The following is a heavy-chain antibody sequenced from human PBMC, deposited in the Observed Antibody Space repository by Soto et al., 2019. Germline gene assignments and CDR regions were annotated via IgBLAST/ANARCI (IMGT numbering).Heavy chain of an antibody. J-gene: IGHJ4*02. CDR1: GGSISSYY. CDR3: ARGRYSSSWYSKGLDY. CDR2: IYYSGST. V-gene: IGHV4-59*12. D-gene: IGHD6-13*01. Sequence: SETLSLTCTVSGGSISSYYWSWIRQPPGKGLEWIGEIYYSGSTNYNPSLKSRVTISVDTSKNQFPLKLSSVTAADTAVYYCARGRYSSSWYSKGLDYWGQGTLVTVSS.